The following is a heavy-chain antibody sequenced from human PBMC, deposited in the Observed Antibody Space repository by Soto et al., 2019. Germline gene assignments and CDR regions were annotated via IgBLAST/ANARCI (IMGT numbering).Heavy chain of an antibody. J-gene: IGHJ5*02. D-gene: IGHD1-26*01. Sequence: ASVKVACKASGYPFTSYYMHWVRQAPGQGLEWMGIMNPSGGSTSYAQKFQGRVTMTRDTSTSTVYMQMKNLRAEDTAVYYCTRNRAKFDTWGQGTPVTVSS. CDR2: MNPSGGST. CDR1: GYPFTSYY. CDR3: TRNRAKFDT. V-gene: IGHV1-46*01.